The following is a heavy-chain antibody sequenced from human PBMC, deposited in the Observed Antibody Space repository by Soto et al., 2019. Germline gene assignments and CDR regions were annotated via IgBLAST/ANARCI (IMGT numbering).Heavy chain of an antibody. CDR2: IKEDGSEK. D-gene: IGHD4-17*01. J-gene: IGHJ4*02. V-gene: IGHV3-7*01. CDR1: GFTFSNYW. CDR3: AKDPRMTTVTFFDY. Sequence: PGGSLRLSCAASGFTFSNYWMTWVRQAPGKGLEWVANIKEDGSEKHYVDSVKGRFTISRDNAKNSLYLQMNSLRVEDTAVYYCAKDPRMTTVTFFDYWGQGTLVTVSS.